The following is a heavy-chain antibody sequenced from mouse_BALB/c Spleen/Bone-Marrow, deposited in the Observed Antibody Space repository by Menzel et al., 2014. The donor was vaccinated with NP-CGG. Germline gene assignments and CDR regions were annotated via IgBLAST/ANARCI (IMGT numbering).Heavy chain of an antibody. CDR1: GFIFSYYA. V-gene: IGHV5-9-4*01. CDR2: IRSGGSYT. CDR3: TRDRGDY. D-gene: IGHD3-1*01. J-gene: IGHJ4*01. Sequence: EVKLVESGGGLVKPGVSLKLSCAASGFIFSYYAMPWVRQSPEKRLEGVAEIRSGGSYTYYPDTATGRFTISRDNAKNTLYLEMSSLRSEDTAMYYCTRDRGDYWDQGTTVTDSS.